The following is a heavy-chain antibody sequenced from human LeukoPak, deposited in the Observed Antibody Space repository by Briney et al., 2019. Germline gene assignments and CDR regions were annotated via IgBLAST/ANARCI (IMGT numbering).Heavy chain of an antibody. D-gene: IGHD3-22*01. J-gene: IGHJ4*02. V-gene: IGHV1-46*01. CDR2: INPSGGST. CDR3: ARAPYYDSSGSQLDY. Sequence: GASVKVSCKASGYTFSSYYIHWVRQAPGQGLEWMGIINPSGGSTTYAQKFQGRVTMTRDTSTSTVYMELSSLRSEDTAVYYCARAPYYDSSGSQLDYWGQGTLVTVSS. CDR1: GYTFSSYY.